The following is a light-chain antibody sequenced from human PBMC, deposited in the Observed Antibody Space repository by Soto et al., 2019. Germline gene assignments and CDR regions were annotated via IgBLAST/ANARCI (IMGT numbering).Light chain of an antibody. CDR3: KQYNTWPPFT. CDR2: DAS. J-gene: IGKJ5*01. V-gene: IGKV1-5*01. CDR1: QSISSW. Sequence: DIQMTQSPSTLSASVGDRVTITCRASQSISSWLAWYQQKPGKAPKLLIYDASSLESGVPSRFSGGGSATDFTLTISSLQSEDFAVYYCKQYNTWPPFTFGQGTRLEIK.